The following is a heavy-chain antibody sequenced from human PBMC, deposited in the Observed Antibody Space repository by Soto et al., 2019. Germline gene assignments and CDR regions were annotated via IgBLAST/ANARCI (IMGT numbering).Heavy chain of an antibody. J-gene: IGHJ4*02. CDR1: GGSISSYY. Sequence: SETLSLTCTVSGGSISSYYWSWILQPPGKGLEWIGYIYYSGSTNYNPSLKSRVTISVDTSKNQFSLKLSSVTAADTAVYYCGRVGSGYVGSFDYWGQGTLVTVSS. D-gene: IGHD5-12*01. CDR3: GRVGSGYVGSFDY. V-gene: IGHV4-59*01. CDR2: IYYSGST.